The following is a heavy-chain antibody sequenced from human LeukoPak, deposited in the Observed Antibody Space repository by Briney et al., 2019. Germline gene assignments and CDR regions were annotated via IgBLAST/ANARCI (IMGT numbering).Heavy chain of an antibody. CDR2: ISWNSGSI. CDR1: GFTFDDYA. V-gene: IGHV3-9*01. J-gene: IGHJ4*02. CDR3: AKVKNYYDSSGCFDY. Sequence: GGSLRLSCAASGFTFDDYAMHWVRQAPGKGLEWVSGISWNSGSIGYADSVKGRFTISRDNAKNSLYLQMNSLRAEDTALYYCAKVKNYYDSSGCFDYWGQGTLVTVSS. D-gene: IGHD3-22*01.